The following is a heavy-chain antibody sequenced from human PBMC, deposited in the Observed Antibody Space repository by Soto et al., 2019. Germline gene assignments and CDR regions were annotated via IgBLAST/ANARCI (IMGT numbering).Heavy chain of an antibody. CDR1: VFTFSSHA. V-gene: IGHV3-23*01. CDR2: ISSGGDNT. J-gene: IGHJ6*02. D-gene: IGHD6-19*01. Sequence: EVQLLEYGGGLVQPGGSLRLSCAASVFTFSSHAMSLVRQAPGKWLEWVSTISSGGDNTYSADSVKGRFPISRDNSKNTLYLQMKTMRAEYTAVYYWAKDCASYSSGRYGMDVWGQGTTVTVSS. CDR3: AKDCASYSSGRYGMDV.